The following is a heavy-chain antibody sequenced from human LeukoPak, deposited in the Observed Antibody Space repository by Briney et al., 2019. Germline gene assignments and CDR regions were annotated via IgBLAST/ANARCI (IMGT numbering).Heavy chain of an antibody. CDR1: GFTFSSYG. CDR3: ARDQVIVVVPAAMREDYYYGMDV. CDR2: ISYDGSNK. Sequence: GRSLRLSCAASGFTFSSYGMHWVRQAPGKGLEWVAVISYDGSNKYYADSVKGRFTISRDNSKNTLYLQMNSLRSDDTAVYYCARDQVIVVVPAAMREDYYYGMDVWGKGTTVTVSS. D-gene: IGHD2-2*01. V-gene: IGHV3-30*03. J-gene: IGHJ6*04.